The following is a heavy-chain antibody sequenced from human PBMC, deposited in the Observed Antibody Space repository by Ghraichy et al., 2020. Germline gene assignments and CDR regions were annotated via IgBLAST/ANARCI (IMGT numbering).Heavy chain of an antibody. D-gene: IGHD6-19*01. CDR2: INYSGST. CDR3: ARRYGYSSGWYVDY. CDR1: GGSFSGYY. V-gene: IGHV4-34*01. J-gene: IGHJ4*02. Sequence: SETLSLTCAVHGGSFSGYYWSWIRQPPGKGLEWIGEINYSGSTNYNPSLKSRVTISVDTSKNQFSLKLSSVTAADTAVYYCARRYGYSSGWYVDYWGQGTLVTVSS.